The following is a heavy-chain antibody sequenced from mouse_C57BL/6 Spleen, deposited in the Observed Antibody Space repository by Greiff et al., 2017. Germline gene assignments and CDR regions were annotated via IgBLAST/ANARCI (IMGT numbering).Heavy chain of an antibody. CDR1: GYTFTSYW. D-gene: IGHD2-2*01. V-gene: IGHV1-61*01. Sequence: VQLQQPGAELVRPGSSVKLSCKASGYTFTSYWMDWVKQRPGQGLEWIGNIYPSDSVTTYNQKFKDKATLTVDNSSSTAYMQLSSLTSEDSAVYYWARRDGYDAAWFAYWGQGTLVTVSA. J-gene: IGHJ3*01. CDR3: ARRDGYDAAWFAY. CDR2: IYPSDSVT.